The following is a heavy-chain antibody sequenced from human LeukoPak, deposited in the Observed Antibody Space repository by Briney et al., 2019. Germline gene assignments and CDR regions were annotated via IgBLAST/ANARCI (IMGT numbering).Heavy chain of an antibody. V-gene: IGHV1-46*01. Sequence: ASVKVSCKASGYTFTSYYMHWVRQAPGQGLEWMGIINPSGGSTSYAQKFQGRVTMTRDTSTSTVYMELSSLRSEDTAVYDCARDHQTTVVTPYYFDYWGQGTLVTVSS. J-gene: IGHJ4*02. CDR2: INPSGGST. CDR1: GYTFTSYY. CDR3: ARDHQTTVVTPYYFDY. D-gene: IGHD4-23*01.